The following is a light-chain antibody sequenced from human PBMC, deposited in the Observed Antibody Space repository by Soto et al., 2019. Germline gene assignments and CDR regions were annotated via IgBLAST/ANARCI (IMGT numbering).Light chain of an antibody. CDR1: QTLRRTY. V-gene: IGKV3-20*01. Sequence: EIVLMQSPGTLSLSPGERATLSCRASQTLRRTYIAWYQQKPGQAPRVLIYDASKRATGIPDRFSGSGSGTDFSLTISRLEPEDFAVYYCHQYDNAPQTYGQGTKVEIK. CDR3: HQYDNAPQT. CDR2: DAS. J-gene: IGKJ2*01.